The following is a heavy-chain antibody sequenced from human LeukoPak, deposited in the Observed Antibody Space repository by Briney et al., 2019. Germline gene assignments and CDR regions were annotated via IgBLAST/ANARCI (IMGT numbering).Heavy chain of an antibody. Sequence: PGGSLRLSCAASGFTFSSYAMSWVRQAPGKGLEWVSAISGSGGSTYYADSVKGRFTISRDNSKNTLYLQMNSLRAEDTAVYYCAKDTDFWSGYYTGGTIDYWGQGTLVTVSS. J-gene: IGHJ4*02. D-gene: IGHD3-3*01. CDR1: GFTFSSYA. V-gene: IGHV3-23*01. CDR2: ISGSGGST. CDR3: AKDTDFWSGYYTGGTIDY.